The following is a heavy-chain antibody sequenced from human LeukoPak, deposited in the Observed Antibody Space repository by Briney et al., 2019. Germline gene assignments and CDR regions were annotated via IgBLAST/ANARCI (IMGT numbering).Heavy chain of an antibody. V-gene: IGHV4-59*12. Sequence: PSETLSLTCTVSGGSISNYYWSWIRQPPGKGLEWIGYVYYSGSTNYNPSLKSRVTISVDTSKNQFSLKLSSVTAADTAVYYCARDQWGYYDSSGYYYFDYWGQGTLVTVSS. D-gene: IGHD3-22*01. CDR3: ARDQWGYYDSSGYYYFDY. CDR1: GGSISNYY. J-gene: IGHJ4*02. CDR2: VYYSGST.